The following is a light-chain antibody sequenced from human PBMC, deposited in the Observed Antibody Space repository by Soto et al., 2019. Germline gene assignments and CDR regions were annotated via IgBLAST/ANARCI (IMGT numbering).Light chain of an antibody. J-gene: IGKJ2*01. CDR3: QQYGSSPYT. CDR1: QSLSSNY. Sequence: EIVLTQSPGTLSLSPGERATLSCRASQSLSSNYFSWYQQKPGQAPPLLIFAASTRATGIPDRFSGSVSGTDDFTLTISRLEPEDCAVYSCQQYGSSPYTFGQGTKLEIK. CDR2: AAS. V-gene: IGKV3-20*01.